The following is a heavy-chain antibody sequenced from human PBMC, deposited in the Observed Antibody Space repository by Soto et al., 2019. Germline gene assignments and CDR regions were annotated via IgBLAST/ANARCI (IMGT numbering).Heavy chain of an antibody. Sequence: QVHLVESGGGVVQPGRSLRLSCAASGFTFSTYGMHWVRQAPGKGLEWVALIWNHGREDSYADSVKGRFTISRDNSKNSLWLQRNSLRVDDTAVYYCVRGPWLVGDVTSFDYWCQGSLVTVSS. CDR2: IWNHGRED. V-gene: IGHV3-33*01. CDR1: GFTFSTYG. J-gene: IGHJ4*02. D-gene: IGHD6-19*01. CDR3: VRGPWLVGDVTSFDY.